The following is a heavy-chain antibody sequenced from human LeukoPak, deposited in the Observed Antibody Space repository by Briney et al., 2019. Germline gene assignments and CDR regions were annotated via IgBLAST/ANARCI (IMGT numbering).Heavy chain of an antibody. V-gene: IGHV1-2*02. CDR2: INGNSGGT. J-gene: IGHJ6*03. Sequence: VASVKVSCKASGYTLTGYYMHWVRQAPGQGPEWMGWINGNSGGTKYAQKFEGRVTMTSDTSTSTVQMDLGTLRSDDTAVYYCASGGLLWFGERHYYYYYYMDVWGKGTTVTISS. CDR3: ASGGLLWFGERHYYYYYYMDV. CDR1: GYTLTGYY. D-gene: IGHD3-10*01.